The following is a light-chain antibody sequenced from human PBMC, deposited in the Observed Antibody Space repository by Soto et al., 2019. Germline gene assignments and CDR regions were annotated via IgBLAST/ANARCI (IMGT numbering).Light chain of an antibody. CDR2: KAS. CDR1: QSISSW. Sequence: DVQMTQSPSTLSASVGDRVTITCRASQSISSWLAWYQQKPGKAPKLLIYKASTLESGVPSRFSGSGSGTEFALTISSLQPDDSASYYCQQYNSYTSFGQGTKLETK. V-gene: IGKV1-5*03. J-gene: IGKJ2*01. CDR3: QQYNSYTS.